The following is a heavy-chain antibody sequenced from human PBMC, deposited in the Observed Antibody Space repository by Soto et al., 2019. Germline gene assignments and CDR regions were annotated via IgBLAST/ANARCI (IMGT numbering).Heavy chain of an antibody. CDR1: GGSISSYY. Sequence: SETLSLTCTVSGGSISSYYWSWIRQPPGKGLEWIGYIYYSGSTNYNPSLKSRVTISVDTSKNQFSLKLSSVTAADTAVYYCARGRFEFDWLLLREYYFDYWGQGTLVTVSS. D-gene: IGHD3-9*01. CDR2: IYYSGST. CDR3: ARGRFEFDWLLLREYYFDY. J-gene: IGHJ4*02. V-gene: IGHV4-59*01.